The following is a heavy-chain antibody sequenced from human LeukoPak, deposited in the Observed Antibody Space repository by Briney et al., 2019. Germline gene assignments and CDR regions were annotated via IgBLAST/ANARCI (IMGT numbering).Heavy chain of an antibody. CDR1: GYTFSNYD. CDR3: ARLYCSSTSCLGWFDP. V-gene: IGHV1-8*01. J-gene: IGHJ5*02. Sequence: ASVKVSCKASGYTFSNYDINWVRQATGQGLEWMGWMNPNSGNTGYAQKFQGRVTMTTDTSTSTAYMELRSLRSDDTAVYYCARLYCSSTSCLGWFDPWGQGTLVTVSS. CDR2: MNPNSGNT. D-gene: IGHD2-2*01.